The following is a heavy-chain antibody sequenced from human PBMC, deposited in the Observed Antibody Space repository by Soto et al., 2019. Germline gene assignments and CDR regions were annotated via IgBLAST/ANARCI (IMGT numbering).Heavy chain of an antibody. CDR1: VASVSGNVAA. CDR2: TLYRSNWNY. J-gene: IGHJ4*02. Sequence: PSQTLSLTCAISVASVSGNVAAWTWIRQSPSRGLEWLGRTLYRSNWNYNYDVSVTGRMTLNPDTSRNQFSLPLNSVTPEDTAVYDCATVSHLGRGHDSWGQGALVTVSS. D-gene: IGHD3-10*01. V-gene: IGHV6-1*01. CDR3: ATVSHLGRGHDS.